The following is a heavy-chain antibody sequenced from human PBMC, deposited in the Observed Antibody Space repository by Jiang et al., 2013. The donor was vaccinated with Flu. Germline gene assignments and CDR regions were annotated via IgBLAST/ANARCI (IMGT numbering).Heavy chain of an antibody. CDR1: GFSVSNNY. CDR2: IYSDDST. J-gene: IGHJ5*02. Sequence: VQLLESGGGLVQPGGSLRLSCAASGFSVSNNYMSWVRQAPGKGLEWVSVIYSDDSTYYTDSVKGRFTISRHISKNTLYLQMNSLRPEDTAVYFCASTGDYGFNWFDPWGQGTLVTVSS. V-gene: IGHV3-53*04. CDR3: ASTGDYGFNWFDP. D-gene: IGHD4-17*01.